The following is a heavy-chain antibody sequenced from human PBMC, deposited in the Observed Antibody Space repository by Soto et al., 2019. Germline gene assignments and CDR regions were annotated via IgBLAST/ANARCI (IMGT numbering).Heavy chain of an antibody. CDR1: GGTFSRYA. J-gene: IGHJ3*02. CDR3: ASRMGIAAAGTPVAFDI. Sequence: SVKVSCKASGGTFSRYAIRGVRQATRRGLEWMEGISPIYGTANYAQKLQGRVTITADESTSTAYMELSSLRSEDTAVYYCASRMGIAAAGTPVAFDIWGQGTMVTVSS. CDR2: ISPIYGTA. V-gene: IGHV1-69*13. D-gene: IGHD6-13*01.